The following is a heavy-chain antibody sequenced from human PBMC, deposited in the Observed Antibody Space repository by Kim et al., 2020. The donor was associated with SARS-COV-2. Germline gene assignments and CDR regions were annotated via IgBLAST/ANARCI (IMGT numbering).Heavy chain of an antibody. J-gene: IGHJ6*02. V-gene: IGHV3-48*03. CDR1: GFTFSSYE. Sequence: GGSLRLSCAASGFTFSSYEMNWVRQAPGKGLEWVSYISSGDSTIYYADSVKGRFTISRDNANNSLYLQMNSLRAEDTAVYYCARDRLFYSSSFYYYGMDVWGQGTTVTVSS. CDR2: ISSGDSTI. D-gene: IGHD6-6*01. CDR3: ARDRLFYSSSFYYYGMDV.